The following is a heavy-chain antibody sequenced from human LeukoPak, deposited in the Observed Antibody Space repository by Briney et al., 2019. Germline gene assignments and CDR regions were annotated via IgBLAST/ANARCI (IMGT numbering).Heavy chain of an antibody. V-gene: IGHV1-18*01. CDR2: ISAYNGNT. D-gene: IGHD2-2*01. CDR1: GYTFTSYG. J-gene: IGHJ4*02. Sequence: ASVKVSCKASGYTFTSYGISWVRQAPGQGLEWMGWISAYNGNTNYARKLQGRVTMTTDTSTSTAYMELRSLRSDDTAVYYWARDPCSSTSCYLNYFDYWGQGTLVTVSS. CDR3: ARDPCSSTSCYLNYFDY.